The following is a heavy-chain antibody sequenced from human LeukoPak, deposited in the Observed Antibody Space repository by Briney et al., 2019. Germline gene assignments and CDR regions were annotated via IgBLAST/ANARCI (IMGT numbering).Heavy chain of an antibody. CDR1: VVSFDDYY. V-gene: IGHV4-34*01. CDR2: INHSGYT. J-gene: IGHJ4*02. Sequence: SSGTLSLTCAVSVVSFDDYYWSWVRQTPGKGLEWIGEINHSGYTNDSPSLKSRVTLSIDTSRKQFSLNLRSVTVADTGIYYCTRMTAGHDYWGQGTLVTVSS. D-gene: IGHD2-21*02. CDR3: TRMTAGHDY.